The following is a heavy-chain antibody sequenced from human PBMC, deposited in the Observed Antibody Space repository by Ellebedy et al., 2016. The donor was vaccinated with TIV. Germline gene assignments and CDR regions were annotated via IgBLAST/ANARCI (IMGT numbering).Heavy chain of an antibody. Sequence: GESLKISCVASRFDISNDYMAWIRQGPGKGLEWVSYISSSGATIYSADAMKGRFTISRDNAKNSLYPQMNSLRDDDTAIYYCARLGYSFGRYWYFDLWGRGTLVTVSS. D-gene: IGHD5-18*01. CDR2: ISSSGATI. CDR1: RFDISNDY. J-gene: IGHJ2*01. V-gene: IGHV3-11*04. CDR3: ARLGYSFGRYWYFDL.